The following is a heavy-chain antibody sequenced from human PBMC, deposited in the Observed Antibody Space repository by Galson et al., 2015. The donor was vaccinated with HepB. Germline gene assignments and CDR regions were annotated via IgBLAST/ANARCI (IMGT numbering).Heavy chain of an antibody. J-gene: IGHJ4*02. CDR3: AKDGIMVANNPYHFHY. V-gene: IGHV3-23*01. CDR1: GFSFTRYA. Sequence: SLRLSCAASGFSFTRYAMTWVRQAPGKGLEWVSSITSSGGNSYYTDSVKGRFTVSRDKSKNTLLLQLNSLRAEDTAMYFRAKDGIMVANNPYHFHYWGQVTPVTVSS. CDR2: ITSSGGNS. D-gene: IGHD2-15*01.